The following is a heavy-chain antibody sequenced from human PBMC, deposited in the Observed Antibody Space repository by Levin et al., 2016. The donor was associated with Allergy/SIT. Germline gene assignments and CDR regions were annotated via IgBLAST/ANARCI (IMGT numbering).Heavy chain of an antibody. V-gene: IGHV3-23*01. CDR3: ARPLARGVIDAFEI. J-gene: IGHJ3*02. D-gene: IGHD3-10*01. CDR2: IIGNGGRT. CDR1: GFTFSSYA. Sequence: GESLKISCAASGFTFSSYALGWVRQPPGKGLEWVASIIGNGGRTHYADSVKGRFTVSRDTSANMMFLQMNSLRAEDTAVYYCARPLARGVIDAFEIWGQGTVVTVSS.